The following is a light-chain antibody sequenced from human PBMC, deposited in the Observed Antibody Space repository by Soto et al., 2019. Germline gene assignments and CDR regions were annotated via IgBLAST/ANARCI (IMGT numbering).Light chain of an antibody. V-gene: IGKV1-9*01. CDR1: QGISSH. J-gene: IGKJ2*01. CDR2: AAS. Sequence: DVQLTQSPSFLSASVGDRVTITCRASQGISSHLAWYQQRPGKGPKLLIYAASTLQSGVPSRFSGSGSETEFTLAISSLQPEDFATYYCQQFHGYPHTFGQGTKLEIK. CDR3: QQFHGYPHT.